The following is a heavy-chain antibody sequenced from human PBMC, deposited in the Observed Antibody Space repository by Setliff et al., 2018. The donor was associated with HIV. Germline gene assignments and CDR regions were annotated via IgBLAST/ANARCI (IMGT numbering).Heavy chain of an antibody. J-gene: IGHJ5*02. V-gene: IGHV3-13*01. CDR1: GFAFSDYD. CDR3: ARGNSGSLSSHWFDP. D-gene: IGHD1-26*01. Sequence: GSLRLSCATSGFAFSDYDFHWVRQVTGEGLEWVSAIGTGGDTYYADSVKGRFTISRENAKNSLYLQMNNVRAGDPALYHCARGNSGSLSSHWFDPWGQGTLVTVSS. CDR2: IGTGGDT.